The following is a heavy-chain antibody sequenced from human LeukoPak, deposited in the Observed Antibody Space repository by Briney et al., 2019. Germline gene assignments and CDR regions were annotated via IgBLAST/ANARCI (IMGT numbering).Heavy chain of an antibody. CDR2: ISGSGGST. Sequence: GGSPRLSRAASGFTFSRYAMSWGRQAPGKGLECGLAISGSGGSTYYADSVKGRFTIPRDNSKNTLYLQMNSLRAEDTAVYYCATQPSGGGPGGAFAICGQGTMVTVSS. V-gene: IGHV3-23*01. CDR1: GFTFSRYA. D-gene: IGHD1-26*01. J-gene: IGHJ3*02. CDR3: ATQPSGGGPGGAFAI.